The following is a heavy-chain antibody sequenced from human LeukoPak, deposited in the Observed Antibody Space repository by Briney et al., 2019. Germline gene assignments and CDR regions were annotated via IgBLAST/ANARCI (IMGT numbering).Heavy chain of an antibody. V-gene: IGHV1-2*02. J-gene: IGHJ4*02. Sequence: ASVKVSCKASGYTFTGYYMHWVRQAPGQGLEWMGWINPNSGGTNYAQKFQGRVTMTRDTSISTAYMELSRLRSDGTAVYYCARDELYYYDSSGYYGWSDYWGQGTLVTVSS. CDR3: ARDELYYYDSSGYYGWSDY. CDR1: GYTFTGYY. CDR2: INPNSGGT. D-gene: IGHD3-22*01.